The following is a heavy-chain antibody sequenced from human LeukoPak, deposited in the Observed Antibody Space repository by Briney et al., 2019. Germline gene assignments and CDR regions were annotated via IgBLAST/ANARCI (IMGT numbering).Heavy chain of an antibody. J-gene: IGHJ4*02. D-gene: IGHD6-13*01. CDR1: GYTFTSYY. Sequence: ASVKVSCKASGYTFTSYYMHWVRQAPGQGLEWMGIINPSGGSTSYAQKFQGRVTMTRDTSTSTVYMELSSLRSEDTAAYYCASLAAAGHVAPMPFDYWGQGTLVTVSS. V-gene: IGHV1-46*01. CDR2: INPSGGST. CDR3: ASLAAAGHVAPMPFDY.